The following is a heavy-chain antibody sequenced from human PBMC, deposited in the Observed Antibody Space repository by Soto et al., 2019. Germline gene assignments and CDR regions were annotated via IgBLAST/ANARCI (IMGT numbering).Heavy chain of an antibody. D-gene: IGHD3-3*01. Sequence: ASVKVSCKASGYTFASYNINWVRQVPGQGLEWMGWMNPNNGETGFAQKFLGRVTMTRNTSIRTVYLGLNSLRSEDTAVYYCARRGGYLEWFPWFDPWG. CDR2: MNPNNGET. CDR3: ARRGGYLEWFPWFDP. CDR1: GYTFASYN. J-gene: IGHJ5*02. V-gene: IGHV1-8*01.